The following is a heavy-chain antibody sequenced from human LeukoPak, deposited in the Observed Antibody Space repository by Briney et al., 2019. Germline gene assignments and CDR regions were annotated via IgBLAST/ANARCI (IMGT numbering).Heavy chain of an antibody. J-gene: IGHJ4*02. CDR1: GGSISSSSYY. CDR2: IYYSGST. D-gene: IGHD1-26*01. CDR3: ASRIVGATRGPNFDY. V-gene: IGHV4-39*07. Sequence: SETLSLTCTVSGGSISSSSYYWGWIRQPPGKGLEWIGSIYYSGSTYYNPSLKSRVTISVDTSKNQFSLKLSSVTAADTAVYYCASRIVGATRGPNFDYWGQGTLVTVSS.